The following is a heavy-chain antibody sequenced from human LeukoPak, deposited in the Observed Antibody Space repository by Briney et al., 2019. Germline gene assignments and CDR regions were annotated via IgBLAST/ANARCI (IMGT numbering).Heavy chain of an antibody. CDR3: ARDEKSLLPGQPVGEY. Sequence: GGSLRLSCAASGFTFSSYAMSWVRQAPGKGLEWVSTISGSGGSTYYADSVKGRFTISRDNSKNTLYLQMNSLRAEDTAVYYCARDEKSLLPGQPVGEYWGQGTLVTVSS. J-gene: IGHJ4*02. D-gene: IGHD3-22*01. V-gene: IGHV3-23*01. CDR2: ISGSGGST. CDR1: GFTFSSYA.